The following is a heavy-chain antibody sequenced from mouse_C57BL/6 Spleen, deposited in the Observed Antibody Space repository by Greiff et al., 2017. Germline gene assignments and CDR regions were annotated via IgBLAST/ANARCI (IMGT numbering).Heavy chain of an antibody. CDR3: ASSSSYAMDY. V-gene: IGHV5-17*01. D-gene: IGHD1-1*01. Sequence: EVQRVESGGGLVKPGGSLKLSCAASGFTFSDYGMHWVRQAPEKGLEWVAYISSGSSTIYYADTVKGRFTISRDNAKNTLFLQMTSLRSDDKAMYYCASSSSYAMDYWGQGTSVTVSS. J-gene: IGHJ4*01. CDR2: ISSGSSTI. CDR1: GFTFSDYG.